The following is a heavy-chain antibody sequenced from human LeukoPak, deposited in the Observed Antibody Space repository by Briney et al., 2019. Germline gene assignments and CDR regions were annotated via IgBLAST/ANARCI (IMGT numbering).Heavy chain of an antibody. V-gene: IGHV3-11*01. CDR1: GFTFSDYY. CDR2: ISGSGCNI. CDR3: ARGPINIATAANGFDY. J-gene: IGHJ4*02. Sequence: KSGGSLRLSCAASGFTFSDYYMSWIRQAPGKGLEWVSYISGSGCNIFYADSVKGRFTISRDNSKNSLYLQMNSLRAEETAVYYCARGPINIATAANGFDYWGQGTLVTVSS. D-gene: IGHD6-13*01.